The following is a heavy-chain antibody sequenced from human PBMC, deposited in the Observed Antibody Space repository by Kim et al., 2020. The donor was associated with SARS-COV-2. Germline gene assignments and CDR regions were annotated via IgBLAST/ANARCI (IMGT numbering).Heavy chain of an antibody. CDR3: AKGHDWFGVD. Sequence: GGALRLSCAGSGFSFSTYVMIWVRQAPGRGLEWVSGITSSGDQTYYSDSVMGRFTISRDNSKNTLSLQMNDLGAQDTAVYYCAKGHDWFGVDWGKGTLVTVSS. D-gene: IGHD3-9*01. V-gene: IGHV3-23*01. CDR2: ITSSGDQT. CDR1: GFSFSTYV. J-gene: IGHJ4*02.